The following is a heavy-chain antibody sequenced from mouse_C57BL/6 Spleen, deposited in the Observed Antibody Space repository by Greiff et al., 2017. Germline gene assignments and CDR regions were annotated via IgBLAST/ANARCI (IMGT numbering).Heavy chain of an antibody. J-gene: IGHJ2*01. D-gene: IGHD2-4*01. CDR2: INPNNGGT. CDR1: GYTFTDYN. V-gene: IGHV1-22*01. CDR3: ANYEYDGGLY. Sequence: EVQLQQSGPELVKPGASVKMSCKASGYTFTDYNMHWVKQSHGKSLEWIGYINPNNGGTSYNQKFKGKATLTVNKSSSTAYMELRSLTSEDSAVXYCANYEYDGGLYWGQGTTLTVSS.